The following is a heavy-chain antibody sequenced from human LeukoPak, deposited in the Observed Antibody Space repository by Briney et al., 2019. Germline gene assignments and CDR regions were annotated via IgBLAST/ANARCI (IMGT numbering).Heavy chain of an antibody. CDR1: GGSISTSSYY. V-gene: IGHV4-39*07. CDR3: ARVLDGRWLRLRD. J-gene: IGHJ4*02. D-gene: IGHD5-12*01. CDR2: IFYSGST. Sequence: SETLSLTCTVSGGSISTSSYYWGWVRQPPGKGLEWIGNIFYSGSTYYSPSLKSRVTISLDTSRNQFSLKLNSVTAADTAVYYCARVLDGRWLRLRDWGQGTLVTVSS.